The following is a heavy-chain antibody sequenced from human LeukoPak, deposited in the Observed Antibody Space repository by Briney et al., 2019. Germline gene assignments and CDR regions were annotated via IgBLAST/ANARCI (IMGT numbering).Heavy chain of an antibody. Sequence: SVKVSCKASGGTFSSYAISWVRQAPGQGLEWMGGIIPIFGTANYAQKFQGRVTITTDESTSTAYMELSSLRSEDTAVYYCARGFYDFWSPITVERYYYYMDVWGKGATVTVSS. V-gene: IGHV1-69*05. CDR3: ARGFYDFWSPITVERYYYYMDV. D-gene: IGHD3-3*01. CDR1: GGTFSSYA. CDR2: IIPIFGTA. J-gene: IGHJ6*03.